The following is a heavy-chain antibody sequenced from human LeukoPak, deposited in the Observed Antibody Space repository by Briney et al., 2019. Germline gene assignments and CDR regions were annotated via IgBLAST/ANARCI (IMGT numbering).Heavy chain of an antibody. Sequence: PETLSLTCTVSGGSISSYYLSWIRQPAGKGLEWIGRIYTSGSTNYNSSLKSRVTMSVDTSKNQFSLKLSSVTAADTAVYYCARGFGSGRYVVDYWGQGTLVTVSS. V-gene: IGHV4-4*07. CDR2: IYTSGST. J-gene: IGHJ4*02. CDR3: ARGFGSGRYVVDY. CDR1: GGSISSYY. D-gene: IGHD3-10*01.